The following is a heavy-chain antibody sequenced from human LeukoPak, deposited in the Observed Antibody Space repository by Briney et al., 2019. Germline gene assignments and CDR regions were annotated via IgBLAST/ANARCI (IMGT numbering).Heavy chain of an antibody. CDR3: ALEKLELRRFWFDP. J-gene: IGHJ5*02. Sequence: ASVKVSCKASGYTFTAYYIHWVRQAPGQGLEWMGWINPNSGGTNYAQKFQGRVTMTRDTSISTAYMELSRLRSDDTAVYYCALEKLELRRFWFDPWGQGTLVTVSS. CDR2: INPNSGGT. CDR1: GYTFTAYY. V-gene: IGHV1-2*02. D-gene: IGHD1-7*01.